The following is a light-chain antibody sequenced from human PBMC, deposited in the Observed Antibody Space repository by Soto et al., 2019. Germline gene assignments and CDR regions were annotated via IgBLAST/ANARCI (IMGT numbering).Light chain of an antibody. Sequence: IQLTQSPSSLSASVGDRVTITCRASHGISSYLAWYQQKPGKALKLLIYAASTLQSGVPSRFSGSGSGTDFTLTISSLQPEDFATYYCQQFNTYPITFGQGTRLEIK. J-gene: IGKJ5*01. CDR1: HGISSY. CDR2: AAS. CDR3: QQFNTYPIT. V-gene: IGKV1-9*01.